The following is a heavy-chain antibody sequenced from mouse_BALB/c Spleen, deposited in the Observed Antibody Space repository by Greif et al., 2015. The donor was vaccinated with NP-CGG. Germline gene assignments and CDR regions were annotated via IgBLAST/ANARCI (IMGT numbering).Heavy chain of an antibody. CDR2: ILAGGTT. CDR3: ARSTGTMDY. D-gene: IGHD1-1*01. V-gene: IGHV2-9*02. Sequence: VMLVESGPFLVAPSQSLSITCTVSGFSLTNYGVHWVRQPPGKGLEWLGIILAGGTTNYNSALMSRLSISKDNSKSXVFLKMNSLQTDDTAMYYCARSTGTMDYWGKGTSVTVSS. J-gene: IGHJ4*01. CDR1: GFSLTNYG.